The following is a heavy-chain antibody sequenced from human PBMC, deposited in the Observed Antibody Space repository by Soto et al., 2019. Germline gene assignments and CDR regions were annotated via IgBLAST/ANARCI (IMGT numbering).Heavy chain of an antibody. V-gene: IGHV4-4*07. J-gene: IGHJ5*02. D-gene: IGHD1-1*01. Sequence: TSETLSLTCTVSGASISGFHWSRIRKSAGKGLEWIGRIYATGTTDYNPSLKSRVMMSVDTSKKQFSLKLRSVTAADTAVYYCVRDGTKTLRDWFDPWGHGISVPVSS. CDR1: GASISGFH. CDR3: VRDGTKTLRDWFDP. CDR2: IYATGTT.